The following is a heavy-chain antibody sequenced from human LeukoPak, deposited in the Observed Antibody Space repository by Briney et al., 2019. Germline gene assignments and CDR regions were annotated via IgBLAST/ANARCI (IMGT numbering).Heavy chain of an antibody. CDR1: GLTVSNNY. CDR2: IYSDGST. J-gene: IGHJ4*02. CDR3: ARGGGGGNPFDY. D-gene: IGHD4-23*01. V-gene: IGHV3-53*01. Sequence: GGSLRLSCAVSGLTVSNNYMSWVRQAPGKGRAWGSVIYSDGSTYYADSVKGRFTISRDNTKNTLYLQMNSLRAEDTAVYYCARGGGGGNPFDYWGQGTLVTVSS.